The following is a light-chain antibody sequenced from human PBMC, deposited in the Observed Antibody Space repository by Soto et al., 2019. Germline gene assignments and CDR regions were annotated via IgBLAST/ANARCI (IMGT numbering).Light chain of an antibody. J-gene: IGKJ5*01. CDR3: QQRTNWPSIT. CDR1: QSVSTTY. V-gene: IGKV3-11*01. Sequence: EVVLTQSPVTLSSSPVERATLSCMASQSVSTTYVAWYQHIPGQTPRLLIYDTSNRATGIPARFSGSGSGTDFTLTISSLESEDFAVYYCQQRTNWPSITCGQGTRREIK. CDR2: DTS.